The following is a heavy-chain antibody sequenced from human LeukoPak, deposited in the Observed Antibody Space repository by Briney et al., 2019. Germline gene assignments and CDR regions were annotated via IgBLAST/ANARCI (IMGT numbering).Heavy chain of an antibody. J-gene: IGHJ3*02. CDR3: ARVLGYSYGGEAFDI. D-gene: IGHD5-18*01. V-gene: IGHV1-18*01. Sequence: SVKVSCKPSGYTFVSYGISWVRQAPGQGLEWMGWIRRHNANTDYAQKFQGRVIMTKDTSTSTVYMELRSLRSDDTAVYYCARVLGYSYGGEAFDIWGQGTVVTVSS. CDR1: GYTFVSYG. CDR2: IRRHNANT.